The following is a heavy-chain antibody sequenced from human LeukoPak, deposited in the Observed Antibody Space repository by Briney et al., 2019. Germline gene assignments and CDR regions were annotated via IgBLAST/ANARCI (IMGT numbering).Heavy chain of an antibody. CDR2: IFYTGKS. CDR1: GGSITGNYY. CDR3: ARHTIFCSFINCSPFDP. V-gene: IGHV4-39*01. D-gene: IGHD3-3*01. Sequence: SETLSLTCTVSGGSITGNYYWGWIRQPPGKGLEWIGSIFYTGKSNDSPSLKTRVTVSVDTSKNQFFLKVTSVTVADTAVYFCARHTIFCSFINCSPFDPWGQGTLVTVSS. J-gene: IGHJ5*02.